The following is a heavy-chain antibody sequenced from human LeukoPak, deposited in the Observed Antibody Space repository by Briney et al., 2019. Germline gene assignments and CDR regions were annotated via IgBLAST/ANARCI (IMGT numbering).Heavy chain of an antibody. CDR1: GFTFSSYA. D-gene: IGHD3-3*01. J-gene: IGHJ4*02. V-gene: IGHV3-23*01. Sequence: GGSLRLSCAASGFTFSSYAMSWVRQAPGKGLEWVSAISGSGGSTYYADSVKGRFTISRDNFKNTLYLQMSSLRAEDTAVYYCAKERGFLEWLPSSGAFDYWGQGTLVTVSS. CDR3: AKERGFLEWLPSSGAFDY. CDR2: ISGSGGST.